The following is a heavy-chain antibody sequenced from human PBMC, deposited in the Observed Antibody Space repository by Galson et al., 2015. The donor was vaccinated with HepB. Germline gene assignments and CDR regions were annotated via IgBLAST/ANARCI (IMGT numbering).Heavy chain of an antibody. CDR3: ARGREWGDV. V-gene: IGHV1-18*01. Sequence: QSGAEVKKPGESLKISCKASGYTFTRFDIIWVRQAPGQGPEWMGWISASNGNTNYAQKLQGRVSMTTDTSTTTAYMELRSLRSDDTAVYYCARGREWGDVWGQGTTVTVSS. CDR2: ISASNGNT. J-gene: IGHJ6*02. CDR1: GYTFTRFD. D-gene: IGHD3-3*01.